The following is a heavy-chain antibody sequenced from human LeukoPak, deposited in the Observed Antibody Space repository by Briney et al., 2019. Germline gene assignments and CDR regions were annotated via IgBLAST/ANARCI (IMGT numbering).Heavy chain of an antibody. CDR1: GFTFSSYG. Sequence: GGSLRLSCAASGFTFSSYGMSWVRQAPGKGLEWVSAISGSGGSTYYADSVKGRFTISRDNAKNSLYLQMNSLRAEDTAVYYCAGRGHYDILTGSPDAFDIWGQGTMVTVSS. D-gene: IGHD3-9*01. J-gene: IGHJ3*02. CDR2: ISGSGGST. V-gene: IGHV3-23*01. CDR3: AGRGHYDILTGSPDAFDI.